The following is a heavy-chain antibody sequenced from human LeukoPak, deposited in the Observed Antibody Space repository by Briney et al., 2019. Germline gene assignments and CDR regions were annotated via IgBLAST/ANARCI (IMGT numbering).Heavy chain of an antibody. V-gene: IGHV4-31*03. CDR3: ARSPDDAFDI. CDR2: IYHTGTT. Sequence: TSQTLSLTCTVSGGSISSGGHYWTWIRQHPGKGLEWTAYIYHTGTTYYNPSLKSRVNISVDTSKNQFSLKLSSVTAADTAVYYCARSPDDAFDIWGQGTMVTVSS. CDR1: GGSISSGGHY. J-gene: IGHJ3*02.